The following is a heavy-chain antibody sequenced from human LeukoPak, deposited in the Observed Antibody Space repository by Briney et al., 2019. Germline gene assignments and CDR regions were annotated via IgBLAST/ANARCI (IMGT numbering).Heavy chain of an antibody. CDR2: ISGSGGST. D-gene: IGHD6-13*01. CDR3: AREIAATGVFGY. J-gene: IGHJ4*02. CDR1: GFTVSSNF. V-gene: IGHV3-23*01. Sequence: GGSLRLSCAVSGFTVSSNFMSWVRQAPGKGLEWVSAISGSGGSTYYADSVEGRFTISRDNSKNTLYLQMNSLRAEDTAVYYCAREIAATGVFGYWGQGTLVTVSS.